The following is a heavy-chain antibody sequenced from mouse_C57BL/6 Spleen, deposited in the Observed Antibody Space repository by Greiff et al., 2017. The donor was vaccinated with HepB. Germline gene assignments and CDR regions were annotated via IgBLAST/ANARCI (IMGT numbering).Heavy chain of an antibody. CDR2: IYPGDGDT. J-gene: IGHJ2*01. CDR1: GYAFSSSW. CDR3: AREGGLRLDY. D-gene: IGHD2-4*01. V-gene: IGHV1-82*01. Sequence: VKLMESGPELVKPGASVKISCKASGYAFSSSWMNWVKQRPGKGLEWIGRIYPGDGDTNYNGKFKGKATLTADKSSSTAYMQLSSLTSEDSAVYFCAREGGLRLDYWGQGTTLTVSS.